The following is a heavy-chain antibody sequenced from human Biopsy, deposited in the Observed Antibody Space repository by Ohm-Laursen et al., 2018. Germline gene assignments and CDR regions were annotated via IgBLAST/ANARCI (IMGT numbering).Heavy chain of an antibody. CDR1: GGSFTGHY. Sequence: GTLSLTCTVSGGSFTGHYWTWIRQPPGKGLEWIGHISHIGYTSYKSSLKSRVTISLDTSRKHFSLRLASLAAADTAVYYCARGSNEYGGLYFPHWGQGTLVTVSS. CDR2: ISHIGYT. D-gene: IGHD4-23*01. J-gene: IGHJ1*01. CDR3: ARGSNEYGGLYFPH. V-gene: IGHV4-59*11.